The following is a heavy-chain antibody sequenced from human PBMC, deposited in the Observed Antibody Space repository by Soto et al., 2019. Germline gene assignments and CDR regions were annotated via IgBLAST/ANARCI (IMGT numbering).Heavy chain of an antibody. V-gene: IGHV3-72*01. CDR1: GFTCSDHY. CDR2: TRNKANSYTT. J-gene: IGHJ4*02. Sequence: EVQLVESGGGLVQPGGSLRLSCAASGFTCSDHYMDWVRQAPGKGLEWVGRTRNKANSYTTEYAASVKGRFTISRDDSKNSLYQQMNSLKTEDTAVYYCARGGDNWNFYYDSWGQGTLVTVSS. CDR3: ARGGDNWNFYYDS. D-gene: IGHD1-7*01.